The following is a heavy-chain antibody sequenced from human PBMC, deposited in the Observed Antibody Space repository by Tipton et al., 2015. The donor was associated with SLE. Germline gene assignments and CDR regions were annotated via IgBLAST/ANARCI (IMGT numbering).Heavy chain of an antibody. CDR1: GGSITNHS. D-gene: IGHD3/OR15-3a*01. V-gene: IGHV4-59*11. CDR3: ARDLGHGGDSDF. CDR2: IHYSGTT. Sequence: TLSLTCTVSGGSITNHSWNWIRQPPGKGLEWFGYIHYSGTTHDNPSLKSRVTISVDTSKNQLSLKLNSVTAADTAVYYCARDLGHGGDSDFWGQGTLVTVSS. J-gene: IGHJ4*02.